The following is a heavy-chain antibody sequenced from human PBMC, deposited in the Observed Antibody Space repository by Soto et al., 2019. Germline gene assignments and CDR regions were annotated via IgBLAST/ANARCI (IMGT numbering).Heavy chain of an antibody. CDR2: IKSKTDGGTT. J-gene: IGHJ6*02. Sequence: GSLRLSCAASGFTFSNAWMSWVRQAPGKGLEWVGRIKSKTDGGTTDYAAPVKGRFTISRDDSKNTLYLQMNSLKTEDTAVYYCTTFTWVYYYGMDVWGQGTTVTVSS. CDR3: TTFTWVYYYGMDV. D-gene: IGHD7-27*01. V-gene: IGHV3-15*01. CDR1: GFTFSNAW.